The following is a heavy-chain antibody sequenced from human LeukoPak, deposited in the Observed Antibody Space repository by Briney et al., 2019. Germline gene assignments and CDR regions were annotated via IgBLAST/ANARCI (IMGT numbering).Heavy chain of an antibody. CDR2: INSDGSST. Sequence: GGSLRLSCADSGFTFSSHWMHWVRQAPGKGLVWVSRINSDGSSTSYADSVKGRFTISRDNAKNTLYLQMNSLRAEDTAVYYCVRGSYGAYDYWGQGSLVTVSS. D-gene: IGHD4-17*01. CDR3: VRGSYGAYDY. J-gene: IGHJ4*02. V-gene: IGHV3-74*01. CDR1: GFTFSSHW.